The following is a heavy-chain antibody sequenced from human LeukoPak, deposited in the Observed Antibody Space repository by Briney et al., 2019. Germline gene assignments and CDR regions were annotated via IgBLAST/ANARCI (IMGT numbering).Heavy chain of an antibody. D-gene: IGHD6-19*01. J-gene: IGHJ3*02. CDR3: ARDIAVAGTWVHDALDI. CDR2: ISGSSSYT. CDR1: GFTFSDYY. Sequence: TGRSLRLSCAASGFTFSDYYMSWIRQAPGKGLEWVTYISGSSSYTNYADSVKGRFTISRDNAKNSLYLQMNSLRAEDTAVYYCARDIAVAGTWVHDALDIWGQGTMVTVSS. V-gene: IGHV3-11*06.